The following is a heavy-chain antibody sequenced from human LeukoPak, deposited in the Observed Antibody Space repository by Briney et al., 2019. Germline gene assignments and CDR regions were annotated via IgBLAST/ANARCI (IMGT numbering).Heavy chain of an antibody. D-gene: IGHD6-13*01. V-gene: IGHV4-4*07. CDR3: GRQIATAGKAGFDF. CDR2: IYSTGST. J-gene: IGHJ4*02. Sequence: SETLSLACTVSGDSISRYYSSWLRQPAGKGLEWLGRIYSTGSTNYNPSLKSRVTLPVDTSKNQFSLRLKSVTAADTAVSYCGRQIATAGKAGFDFWGEGGMVGVSS. CDR1: GDSISRYY.